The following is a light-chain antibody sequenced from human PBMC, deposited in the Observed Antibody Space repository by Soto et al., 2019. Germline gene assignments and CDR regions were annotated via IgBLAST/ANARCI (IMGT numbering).Light chain of an antibody. CDR2: DVS. V-gene: IGKV1-5*01. CDR3: QQYQTYSRT. CDR1: QSINTW. J-gene: IGKJ1*01. Sequence: DIQMTQSPSTVSASVGDRITITCRASQSINTWLAWYRQRPGEAPQLLIYDVSTLAMGVPARFSGSGSETDFTLSISRLQADDFATFYCQQYQTYSRTFGQGTKVEVK.